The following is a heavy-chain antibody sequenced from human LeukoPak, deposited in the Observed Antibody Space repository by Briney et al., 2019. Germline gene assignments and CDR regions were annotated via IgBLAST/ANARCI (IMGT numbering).Heavy chain of an antibody. CDR2: IRYDGSNK. Sequence: PGRSLRLSCAVSGFTFSNYGMHWVRQAPGKGLEWVAFIRYDGSNKYYADSVKGRFTIYRDNSKNTLYLQMSRLRTEDTAVYYCAKDRNLSTRTSDYWGQGTLVTVSS. CDR3: AKDRNLSTRTSDY. J-gene: IGHJ4*02. D-gene: IGHD2-2*01. CDR1: GFTFSNYG. V-gene: IGHV3-30*02.